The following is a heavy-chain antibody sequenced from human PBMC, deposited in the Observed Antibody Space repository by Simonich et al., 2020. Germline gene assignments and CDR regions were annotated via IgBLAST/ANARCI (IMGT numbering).Heavy chain of an antibody. D-gene: IGHD2-8*01. Sequence: QVQLVQSGAEVKKPGASVKVSCKASGYTFTSSDINWVRQATGQGLEVMGWRNPNSGNTSDAQKVQGRVTITRNTSISTAYMERSSLRSEDTAVYYCARSRYCTNGVCYNWFDPWGQGTLVTVSS. J-gene: IGHJ5*02. CDR2: RNPNSGNT. CDR1: GYTFTSSD. V-gene: IGHV1-8*03. CDR3: ARSRYCTNGVCYNWFDP.